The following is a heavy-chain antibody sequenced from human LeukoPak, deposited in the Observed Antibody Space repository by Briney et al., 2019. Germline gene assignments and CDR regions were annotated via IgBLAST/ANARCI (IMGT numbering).Heavy chain of an antibody. V-gene: IGHV3-23*01. CDR2: ISGSGGST. CDR1: GFTFSSYA. CDR3: AKYYYDSSGYYYFDY. Sequence: GGSLRLSCAASGFTFSSYAMSWVRQAPGKGLEWVSAISGSGGSTYYADSVKGRFTISRDNSKNTLYLQMNSLRAEDTAVYYCAKYYYDSSGYYYFDYWGQGTMVTVSS. J-gene: IGHJ4*02. D-gene: IGHD3-22*01.